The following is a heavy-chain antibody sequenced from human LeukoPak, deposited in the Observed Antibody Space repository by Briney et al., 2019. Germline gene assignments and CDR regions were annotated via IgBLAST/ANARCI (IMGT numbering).Heavy chain of an antibody. CDR3: TTDRNEVIVGATRWAY. D-gene: IGHD1-26*01. CDR1: GFTFSDYS. J-gene: IGHJ4*02. Sequence: GGSLRLSCAASGFTFSDYSMHWVRQAPGKGLNWVAFIRYDGNNKYYADSVKGRFTISRDNSKNMLYLEMNSLSTEDTAVYYCTTDRNEVIVGATRWAYWGQGTLVTVSS. CDR2: IRYDGNNK. V-gene: IGHV3-30*02.